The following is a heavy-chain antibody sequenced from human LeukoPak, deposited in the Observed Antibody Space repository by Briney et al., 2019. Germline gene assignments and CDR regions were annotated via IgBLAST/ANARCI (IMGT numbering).Heavy chain of an antibody. CDR1: GFTFSSYS. Sequence: GGSLRLSCAASGFTFSSYSMNWVRQAPGKGLEWVSSISSSSSCIYYADSVKGRFTISRDNAKNSLYLQMNSLRAEDTAVYYCAKHGIAVAGTSSGSDYWGQGTLVTVSS. D-gene: IGHD6-19*01. CDR2: ISSSSSCI. J-gene: IGHJ4*02. CDR3: AKHGIAVAGTSSGSDY. V-gene: IGHV3-21*01.